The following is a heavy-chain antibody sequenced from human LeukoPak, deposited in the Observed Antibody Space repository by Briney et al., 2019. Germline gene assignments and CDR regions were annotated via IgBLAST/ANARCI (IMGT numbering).Heavy chain of an antibody. CDR1: GFTFDDYG. J-gene: IGHJ6*02. CDR3: AMGRGYYYGMDV. Sequence: PGGSLRLSCAASGFTFDDYGMSWVRQAPGKGLEWVSGINWNGGSTGYADSVKGRFTISRDNAKNSLYLQMNSLRAEDTAIYYCAMGRGYYYGMDVWGQGTTVTVSS. D-gene: IGHD3-10*01. V-gene: IGHV3-20*04. CDR2: INWNGGST.